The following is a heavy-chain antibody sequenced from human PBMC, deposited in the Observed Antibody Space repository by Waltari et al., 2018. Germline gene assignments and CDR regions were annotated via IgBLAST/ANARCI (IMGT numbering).Heavy chain of an antibody. CDR1: GFPFSSYG. Sequence: QVQLVESGGGVVQPGGSLRFSCAASGFPFSSYGMHWVRQAPGKGLEWVAFIRYDGSNKYYADAVKGRFTISRDNSKNTLYLQMNSLRAEDTAVYYCAKIPGGAGTFSDYWGQGTLVTVSS. CDR2: IRYDGSNK. CDR3: AKIPGGAGTFSDY. D-gene: IGHD6-19*01. J-gene: IGHJ4*02. V-gene: IGHV3-30*02.